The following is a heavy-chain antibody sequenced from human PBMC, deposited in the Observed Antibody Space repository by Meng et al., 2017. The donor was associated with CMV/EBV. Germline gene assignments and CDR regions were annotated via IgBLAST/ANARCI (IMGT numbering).Heavy chain of an antibody. D-gene: IGHD6-13*01. Sequence: QVQLGKSGAEVKKPGASGKVSCKASGYTFTGYYMHWVRQAPGQGLEWMGWINPNSGGTNYAQKFQGRVTMTRDTSISTAYMELSRLRSDDTAVYYCARQHNSSSWIINWFDPWGQGTLVTVSS. CDR1: GYTFTGYY. CDR2: INPNSGGT. J-gene: IGHJ5*02. CDR3: ARQHNSSSWIINWFDP. V-gene: IGHV1-2*02.